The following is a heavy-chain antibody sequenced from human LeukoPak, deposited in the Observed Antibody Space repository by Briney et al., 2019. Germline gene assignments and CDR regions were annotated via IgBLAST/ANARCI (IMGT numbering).Heavy chain of an antibody. D-gene: IGHD6-13*01. CDR2: IYPGDPDT. CDR1: GYNFTNYW. CDR3: ARRDITAAGIWGEVDY. V-gene: IGHV5-51*01. Sequence: GESLKISCEASGYNFTNYWIGWVRQMPGKGLEWMGIIYPGDPDTRYSPSFQGQVTISADKSISTAYLQWSSLKASDTAMYYCARRDITAAGIWGEVDYWGQGTLVTVSS. J-gene: IGHJ4*02.